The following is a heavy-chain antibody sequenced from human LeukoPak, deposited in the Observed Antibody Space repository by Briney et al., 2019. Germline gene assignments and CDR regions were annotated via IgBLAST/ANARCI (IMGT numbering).Heavy chain of an antibody. J-gene: IGHJ4*02. CDR1: GFTFSSYG. CDR3: AKDPRPGERYYFDY. D-gene: IGHD6-25*01. CDR2: ISGSGGST. V-gene: IGHV3-23*01. Sequence: GGSLRLSCAASGFTFSSYGMSWVRQAPGKGLEWVSAISGSGGSTYYADSVKGRFTISRDNSKNTLYLQMNSLRAEDTAVYYCAKDPRPGERYYFDYWGQGTLVTVSS.